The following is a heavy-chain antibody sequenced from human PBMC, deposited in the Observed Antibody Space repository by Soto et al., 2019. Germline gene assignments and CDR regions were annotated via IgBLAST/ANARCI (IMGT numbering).Heavy chain of an antibody. Sequence: PGGSLRLSCAGSGFTFSTYSINWVRQPPGKGLEWVSSISSSGDYIHYADSVKGRFTISRDNAKNSLFLQMNSLRAEDTAVYYCARDSNNRLYGMDVWGQGATVTVSS. V-gene: IGHV3-21*01. CDR1: GFTFSTYS. CDR3: ARDSNNRLYGMDV. D-gene: IGHD4-4*01. CDR2: ISSSGDYI. J-gene: IGHJ6*02.